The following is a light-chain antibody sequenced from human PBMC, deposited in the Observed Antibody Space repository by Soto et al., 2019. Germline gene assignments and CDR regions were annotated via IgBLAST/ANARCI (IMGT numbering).Light chain of an antibody. Sequence: DIQMTQSPSTLSASVGDRVTITCRASQSISSGLAWYQQKPGKAPKLLIYKASSLESGVPLRFSGSGSGTELTLTISSLQPDDFATYYCQQYNTYPGTFGQGTKVEIK. CDR3: QQYNTYPGT. V-gene: IGKV1-5*03. J-gene: IGKJ1*01. CDR2: KAS. CDR1: QSISSG.